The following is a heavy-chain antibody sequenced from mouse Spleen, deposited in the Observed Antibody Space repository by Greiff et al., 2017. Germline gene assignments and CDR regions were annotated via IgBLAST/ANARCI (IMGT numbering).Heavy chain of an antibody. V-gene: IGHV5-17*01. CDR1: GFTFSDYG. J-gene: IGHJ2*01. D-gene: IGHD1-1*01. CDR2: ISSGSSTI. CDR3: AAGYYGFDY. Sequence: EVKLMESGGGLVKPGGSLKLSCAASGFTFSDYGMHWVRQAPEKGLERVAYISSGSSTIYYADTVKGRFTISRDNAKNTLFLQMTSLRSEDTAMYYCAAGYYGFDYWGQGTTLPVSS.